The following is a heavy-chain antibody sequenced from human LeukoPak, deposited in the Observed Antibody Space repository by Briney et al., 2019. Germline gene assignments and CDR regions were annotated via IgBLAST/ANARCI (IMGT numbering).Heavy chain of an antibody. CDR3: ARADYYYDSSGYKYYFDH. CDR2: ISSSSSTI. CDR1: GFTFSRYS. D-gene: IGHD3-22*01. Sequence: PGGSLRLSCAASGFTFSRYSMNWVRQAPGKGLEWLSYISSSSSTIYYADSVKGRFTISRDNAKNSLYLQVNNLRAEDTAVYYCARADYYYDSSGYKYYFDHWGQGTLVTVSS. J-gene: IGHJ4*02. V-gene: IGHV3-48*01.